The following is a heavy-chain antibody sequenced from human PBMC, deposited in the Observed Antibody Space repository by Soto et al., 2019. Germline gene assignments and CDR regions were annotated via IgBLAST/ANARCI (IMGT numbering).Heavy chain of an antibody. J-gene: IGHJ4*02. CDR3: VGSLMSRAMESFDY. CDR1: AGSISRYY. CDR2: ISYTVDA. V-gene: IGHV4-59*01. D-gene: IGHD5-18*01. Sequence: HVQLQESGPGLVKPSEPLSLTCSVSAGSISRYYWGWVRQSPGVGLEWIAHISYTVDASYNPALNSRFTISLETSKNQIALSLMSVTAADTAGYYCVGSLMSRAMESFDYWGQGTLVTVTS.